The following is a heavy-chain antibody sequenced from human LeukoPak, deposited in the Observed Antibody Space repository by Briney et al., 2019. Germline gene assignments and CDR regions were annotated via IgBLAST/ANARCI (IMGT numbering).Heavy chain of an antibody. CDR3: ARGGDYSGYDY. CDR1: GFTFSRYG. CDR2: IWYDGSNK. Sequence: GGSLRLSCTASGFTFSRYGMHWVRQAPGKGLEWVAAIWYDGSNKHYADSVEGRFTISRDNSKNMVYLQMSSLRAEDTALYYCARGGDYSGYDYWGQGTLVTVSS. V-gene: IGHV3-33*01. J-gene: IGHJ4*02. D-gene: IGHD1-26*01.